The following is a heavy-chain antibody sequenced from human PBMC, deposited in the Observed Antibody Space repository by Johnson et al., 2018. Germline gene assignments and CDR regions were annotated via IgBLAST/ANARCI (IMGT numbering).Heavy chain of an antibody. CDR2: TSYDGSNK. J-gene: IGHJ3*02. CDR1: GFTFSSYA. CDR3: ASDLSLIGALDI. V-gene: IGHV3-30-3*01. D-gene: IGHD3-3*02. Sequence: QVQLVESGGGVVQPGRSLRLSCAASGFTFSSYAMHWVRQAPGKGLEWVAVTSYDGSNKYYADSVKGRCTISRDNSKNTLYLQMNSLRAEDTAVYYCASDLSLIGALDIWCQGTMVTVSS.